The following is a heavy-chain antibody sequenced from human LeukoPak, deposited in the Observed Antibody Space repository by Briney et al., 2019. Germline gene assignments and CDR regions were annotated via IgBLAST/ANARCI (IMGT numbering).Heavy chain of an antibody. D-gene: IGHD5-12*01. CDR3: ARERGTITPYYFDY. V-gene: IGHV4-61*02. CDR1: GGSISSGYYY. J-gene: IGHJ4*02. CDR2: IYTSGST. Sequence: SQTLSLTCNVSGGSISSGYYYWSWIRQPAGKGLEWIGRIYTSGSTNYNPSLKSRVTISADTSKNQFSLKLSSVTAADTAVYYCARERGTITPYYFDYWGQGTLATVSS.